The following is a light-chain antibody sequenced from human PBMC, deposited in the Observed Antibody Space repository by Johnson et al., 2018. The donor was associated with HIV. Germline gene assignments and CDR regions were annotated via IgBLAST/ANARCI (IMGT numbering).Light chain of an antibody. J-gene: IGLJ1*01. CDR2: ENN. Sequence: SVLSQPPSVSAAPGQKVTISCSGSSSNIGNNYVSWYQQLPGTAPKLLIYENNKRPSGIPDRFSGSKSGTSATLGITGLQTGDEADYYCGTWDSSLGAWVFGTGTKVTVL. CDR3: GTWDSSLGAWV. V-gene: IGLV1-51*02. CDR1: SSNIGNNY.